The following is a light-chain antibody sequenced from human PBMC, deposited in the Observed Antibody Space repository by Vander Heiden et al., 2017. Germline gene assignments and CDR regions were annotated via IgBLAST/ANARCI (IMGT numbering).Light chain of an antibody. Sequence: DIQMTQSPSSLSSSVGDRVTITCRASQSISSYLNWYQQKPGKAPQLLIYAASSLQSGVPSRFSGSGSGTDFTLTISSLQPEDFATYYCQQSYSTPEITFGGGTKVEIK. CDR1: QSISSY. V-gene: IGKV1-39*01. CDR3: QQSYSTPEIT. CDR2: AAS. J-gene: IGKJ4*01.